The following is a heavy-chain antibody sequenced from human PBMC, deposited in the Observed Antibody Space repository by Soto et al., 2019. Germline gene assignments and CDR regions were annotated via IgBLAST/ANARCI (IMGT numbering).Heavy chain of an antibody. CDR1: GFIFSNFG. V-gene: IGHV3-33*01. Sequence: QLVESGGAVVQPGKSLRLSCSASGFIFSNFGMYWVRQAPGKGLEWVAVVWYDGSTKYYGDSVKGRFTISRDNSKNRVYLQMDSLRVDDTAVYYCAREFSLALHFWGQGSLVTVSS. CDR2: VWYDGSTK. J-gene: IGHJ4*02. CDR3: AREFSLALHF. D-gene: IGHD3-16*01.